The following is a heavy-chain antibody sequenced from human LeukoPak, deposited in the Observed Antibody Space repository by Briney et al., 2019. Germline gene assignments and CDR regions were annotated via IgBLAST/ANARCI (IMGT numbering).Heavy chain of an antibody. CDR2: INHSGST. J-gene: IGHJ5*02. CDR3: ARGPPRGWYSSPSGVSWFDP. Sequence: SETLSLTCAVYGGSFSGYYWSWIRQPPGKGLEWIGEINHSGSTNYNPSLKSRVTISVDTSKNQFSLKLSSVTAADTAVYYCARGPPRGWYSSPSGVSWFDPWAREPWSPSPQ. CDR1: GGSFSGYY. V-gene: IGHV4-34*01. D-gene: IGHD6-6*01.